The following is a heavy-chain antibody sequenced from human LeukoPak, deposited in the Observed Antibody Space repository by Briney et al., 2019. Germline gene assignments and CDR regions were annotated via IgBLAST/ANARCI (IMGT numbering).Heavy chain of an antibody. D-gene: IGHD3-3*01. CDR3: ASWAGNTQSDSWSGPFDY. CDR2: ISSSSSYI. CDR1: GFTFSSYS. Sequence: GGSLRLSCAASGFTFSSYSMNWVRQAPGKGLEWVSSISSSSSYIYYADSVKGRFTISRDNAKNSLYLQMNSLRAEDTAVYYCASWAGNTQSDSWSGPFDYWGQGSLVTVSS. V-gene: IGHV3-21*01. J-gene: IGHJ4*02.